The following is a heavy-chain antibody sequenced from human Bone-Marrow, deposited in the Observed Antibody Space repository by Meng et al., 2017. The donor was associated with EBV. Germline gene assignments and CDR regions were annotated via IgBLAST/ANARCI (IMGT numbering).Heavy chain of an antibody. CDR3: ARGRLEARGYFDP. CDR2: MNPNSVNT. CDR1: GSTFTSYD. Sequence: VLLVQSGAVVKKRGASVKVSCKAYGSTFTSYDINWVRHVTGQGLEWMGWMNPNSVNTGYAQKLQGRVTMTRNTSISTDYMELSSLRSEDTAVYYCARGRLEARGYFDPWGQGTLVTVSS. J-gene: IGHJ5*02. D-gene: IGHD3-3*01. V-gene: IGHV1-8*01.